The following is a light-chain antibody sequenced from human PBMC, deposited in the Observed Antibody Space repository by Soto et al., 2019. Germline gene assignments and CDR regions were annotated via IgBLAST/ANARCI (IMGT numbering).Light chain of an antibody. J-gene: IGKJ4*01. CDR2: KTS. V-gene: IGKV1-5*03. Sequence: DFQMTQSPSTLSAFIGDGVTISCRASQSIDSSLAWYQQKPGRAPKVIISKTSILEGGVPSRFSGSVSGTEFTLTITNLQPEDFATYYCQQYKDYPLTFGGGTKVDIK. CDR3: QQYKDYPLT. CDR1: QSIDSS.